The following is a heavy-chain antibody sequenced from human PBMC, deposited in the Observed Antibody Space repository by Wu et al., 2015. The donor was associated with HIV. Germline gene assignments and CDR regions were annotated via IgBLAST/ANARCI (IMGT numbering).Heavy chain of an antibody. J-gene: IGHJ4*02. CDR1: GDIFSDYG. D-gene: IGHD5-24*01. Sequence: QVQLVQSGAEVKKPGASVKVSCKASGDIFSDYGVHWVRQAPGQGLEWMGWVNHNSGGATYAQKFHGRVAMTRDTSISTAFMELSRLRFDDTAMYYCLTAIDGIVYWGQGPLVTVSS. V-gene: IGHV1-2*02. CDR3: LTAIDGIVY. CDR2: VNHNSGGA.